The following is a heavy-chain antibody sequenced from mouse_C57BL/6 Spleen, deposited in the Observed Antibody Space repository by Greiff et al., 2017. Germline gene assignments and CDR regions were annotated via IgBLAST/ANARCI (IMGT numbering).Heavy chain of an antibody. D-gene: IGHD2-5*01. CDR1: GFNIKDYY. Sequence: VQLKESGAELVRPGASVKLSCKASGFNIKDYYMHWVKQRPEQGLEWIGRIDPEDGDTDYAPKFQGKATMTADTSSNTAYLQLSSLTSEDTAVYDCTRRGYSNSFAYWGQGTLVTVSA. CDR3: TRRGYSNSFAY. V-gene: IGHV14-1*01. J-gene: IGHJ3*01. CDR2: IDPEDGDT.